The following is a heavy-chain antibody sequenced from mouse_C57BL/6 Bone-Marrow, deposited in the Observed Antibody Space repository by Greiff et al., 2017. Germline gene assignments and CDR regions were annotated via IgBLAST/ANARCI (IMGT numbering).Heavy chain of an antibody. CDR1: GYSITSGYY. J-gene: IGHJ2*01. CDR3: ARTPGGY. Sequence: EVQLQQSGPGLVKPSQSLSLTCSVTGYSITSGYYWNWIRQFPGNKLEWMGYISYDGSNNYNPSLKNRISITRDTSKNQFFLKLNSVTTEDTATYDCARTPGGYWGQGTTLTVSS. CDR2: ISYDGSN. D-gene: IGHD1-1*02. V-gene: IGHV3-6*01.